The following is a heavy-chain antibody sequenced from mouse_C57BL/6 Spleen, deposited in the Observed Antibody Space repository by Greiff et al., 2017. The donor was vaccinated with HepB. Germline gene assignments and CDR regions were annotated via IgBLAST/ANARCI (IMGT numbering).Heavy chain of an antibody. Sequence: QVQLKQPGAELVKPGASVKMSCKASGYTFTSYWITWVKQRPGQGLEWIGDIYPGSGSTNYNEKFKSKATLTVDTSSSTAYMQLSSLTSEDSAVYYCANDYDGYWYFDVWGTGTTVTVSS. J-gene: IGHJ1*03. CDR1: GYTFTSYW. CDR3: ANDYDGYWYFDV. CDR2: IYPGSGST. D-gene: IGHD2-4*01. V-gene: IGHV1-55*01.